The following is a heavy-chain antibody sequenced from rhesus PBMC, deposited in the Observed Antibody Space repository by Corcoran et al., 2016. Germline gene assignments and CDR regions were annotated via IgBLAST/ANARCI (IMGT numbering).Heavy chain of an antibody. V-gene: IGHV1-156*01. J-gene: IGHJ4*01. CDR2: VDPVYGEK. CDR3: TRGYSGNSPYFDY. D-gene: IGHD5-24*01. CDR1: GYTFTELS. Sequence: EVQPVQSGAEVKKPGASVKVPCKVSGYTFTELSMHWVRQAPGKGLEWMGGVDPVYGEKIHAEKFQGRFTMTEDTSTDTAYMELRSLGSEDTAVYYCTRGYSGNSPYFDYWGQGVLVTVTS.